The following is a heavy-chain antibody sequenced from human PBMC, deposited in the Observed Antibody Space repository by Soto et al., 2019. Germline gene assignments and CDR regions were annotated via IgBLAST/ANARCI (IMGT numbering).Heavy chain of an antibody. J-gene: IGHJ3*02. D-gene: IGHD3-22*01. CDR1: GFTFSSYA. V-gene: IGHV3-23*01. Sequence: EVQLLESGGGLVQPGASLRLSCAASGFTFSSYAMSWVRQAPGKGLEWVSVISGSGGSTYFADSVKGRFTISRDNFKNTLYLQLNSVRGEDAAVYYCAKVRDSSCFDAFDMWGQGTMVTVSS. CDR3: AKVRDSSCFDAFDM. CDR2: ISGSGGST.